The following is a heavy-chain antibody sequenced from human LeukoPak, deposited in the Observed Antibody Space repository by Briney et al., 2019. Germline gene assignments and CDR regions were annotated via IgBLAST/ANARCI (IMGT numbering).Heavy chain of an antibody. D-gene: IGHD2-15*01. CDR2: IYNGGNT. V-gene: IGHV3-66*01. CDR1: GFGVSSNY. J-gene: IGHJ5*02. CDR3: AKDGGVA. Sequence: GGSLRLSCAASGFGVSSNYMSWVRQAPGKGLEWVSIIYNGGNTYYADSVKGRFTISRDNSKNTLYLQMNSLRAEDTAVYYCAKDGGVAWGQGTLVTVSS.